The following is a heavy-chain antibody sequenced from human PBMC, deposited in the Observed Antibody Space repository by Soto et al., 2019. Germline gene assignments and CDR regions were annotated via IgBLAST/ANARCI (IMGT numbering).Heavy chain of an antibody. CDR3: ARDSYCSSTSCYALGAFDI. CDR1: GFTVSSNY. J-gene: IGHJ3*02. V-gene: IGHV3-53*04. CDR2: IYSGGST. D-gene: IGHD2-2*01. Sequence: PGGSLRLSCAASGFTVSSNYMSWVRQAPGKGLEWVSVIYSGGSTYYADSVKGRFTISRHNSKNTLYLQMNSLRAEDTAVYYCARDSYCSSTSCYALGAFDIWGQGTMVTVSS.